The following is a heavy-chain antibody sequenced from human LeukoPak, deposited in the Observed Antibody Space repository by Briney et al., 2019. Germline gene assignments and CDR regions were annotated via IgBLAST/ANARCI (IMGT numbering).Heavy chain of an antibody. CDR1: GGSISSYY. V-gene: IGHV4-4*07. J-gene: IGHJ3*02. D-gene: IGHD5-18*01. CDR3: ARGIRGYSYEAAFDI. CDR2: IYTSGST. Sequence: PSETLSLTCTVSGGSISSYYWSWIRQPAGKGLEWIGRIYTSGSTNYNPSLKSRVTMSVDTSKNQFSLKLSSVTAADTAVYYCARGIRGYSYEAAFDIWGQGTMVTVSS.